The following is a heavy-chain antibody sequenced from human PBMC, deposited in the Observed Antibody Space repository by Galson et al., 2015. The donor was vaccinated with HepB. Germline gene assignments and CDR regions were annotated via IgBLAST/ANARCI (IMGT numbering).Heavy chain of an antibody. CDR1: GFTFSTYA. Sequence: SLRLSCAVSGFTFSTYAMSWVRQAPGKGLEWVSAISGSGGSSYYADSVKGRFTISRDNSQNTLDNLKNTLYLQMNRLRAEDTAIYFCAKVLYYYDSSGYLGYYFDYWGQGTLVTVSS. CDR2: ISGSGGSS. CDR3: AKVLYYYDSSGYLGYYFDY. J-gene: IGHJ4*02. V-gene: IGHV3-23*01. D-gene: IGHD3-22*01.